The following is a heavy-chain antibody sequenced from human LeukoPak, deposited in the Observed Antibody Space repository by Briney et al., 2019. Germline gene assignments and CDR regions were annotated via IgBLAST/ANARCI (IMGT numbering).Heavy chain of an antibody. D-gene: IGHD6-13*01. CDR1: GFIFSDYA. CDR3: ARGGSSSTWYYYMDL. CDR2: ISYDGGNK. V-gene: IGHV3-30-3*01. Sequence: GGSLRLSCAASGFIFSDYAIHWVRQTPGKGLEWVAVISYDGGNKYYAYSVKGRFTISRDNSKNTLYLEMNSLRVEDTAVYYCARGGSSSTWYYYMDLWGKGTTVTVSS. J-gene: IGHJ6*03.